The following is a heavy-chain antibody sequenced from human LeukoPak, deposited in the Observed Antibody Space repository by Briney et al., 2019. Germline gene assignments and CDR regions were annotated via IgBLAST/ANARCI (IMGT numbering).Heavy chain of an antibody. CDR3: ARGDGIQLGNYFDY. J-gene: IGHJ4*02. Sequence: SETLSLTCTVSGGSISRYYWSWIRQPAGKGLEWIGRIYTSGSTNYNPSLKSRVTMSVDTSKNQFSLKLSSVTAADTAVYYCARGDGIQLGNYFDYWGQGTLVTVSS. CDR1: GGSISRYY. V-gene: IGHV4-4*07. D-gene: IGHD5-18*01. CDR2: IYTSGST.